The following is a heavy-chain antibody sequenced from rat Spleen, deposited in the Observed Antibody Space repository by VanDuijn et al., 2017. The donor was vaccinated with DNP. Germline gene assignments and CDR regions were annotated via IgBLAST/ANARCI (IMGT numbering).Heavy chain of an antibody. D-gene: IGHD1-10*01. CDR1: GFTFSDYY. Sequence: EVQLVESGGGLVQPGRSLKLSCAASGFTFSDYYMAWVRQAPKKGLEWVATISYDGSSTYYRDSVKGRFTISRDNVKRTLYLQMDSLRSEETATYYCARHGLITSRDWFAYWGQGTLVTVSS. J-gene: IGHJ3*01. CDR3: ARHGLITSRDWFAY. V-gene: IGHV5-7*01. CDR2: ISYDGSST.